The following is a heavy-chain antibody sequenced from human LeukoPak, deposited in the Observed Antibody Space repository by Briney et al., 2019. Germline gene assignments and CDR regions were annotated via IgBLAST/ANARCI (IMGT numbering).Heavy chain of an antibody. D-gene: IGHD6-19*01. CDR2: INHSGST. CDR1: GGSFSGYY. J-gene: IGHJ6*02. V-gene: IGHV4-34*01. Sequence: SETLSLTCAVYGGSFSGYYWSWIRQPPGKGPEWIGEINHSGSTNYNPSLKSRVTISVDTSKNQFSLKLSSVTAADTAVYYCARGSLSSGWYVPYYYYGMDVWGQGTTVTVSS. CDR3: ARGSLSSGWYVPYYYYGMDV.